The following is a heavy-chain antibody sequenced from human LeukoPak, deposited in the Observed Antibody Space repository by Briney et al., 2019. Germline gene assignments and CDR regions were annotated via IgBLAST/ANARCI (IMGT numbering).Heavy chain of an antibody. J-gene: IGHJ3*01. Sequence: PGGSLRLSCAASGFTFSSYAMHWVRQAPGKGLERVTVILNDGSNKYYADSVKGRFTISRDTSKNTLYLQMDSLRAEDTAVYYCAKGGGRSQADAFDFWGQGTMVAVSS. CDR1: GFTFSSYA. V-gene: IGHV3-30*04. CDR3: AKGGGRSQADAFDF. D-gene: IGHD1-26*01. CDR2: ILNDGSNK.